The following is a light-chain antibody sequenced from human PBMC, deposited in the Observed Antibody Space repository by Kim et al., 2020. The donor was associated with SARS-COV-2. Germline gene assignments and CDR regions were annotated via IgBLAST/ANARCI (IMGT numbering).Light chain of an antibody. V-gene: IGLV3-1*01. CDR2: QDS. CDR1: KLGNKY. J-gene: IGLJ3*02. CDR3: QAWDSDLRV. Sequence: SYELTQPPSVSVSPGQTASITCSGDKLGNKYTCWYQQRPGQSPVLVIYQDSKRPSGIPERFSGSNSGNTATLTISGTQAMDEADYYCQAWDSDLRVFGGG.